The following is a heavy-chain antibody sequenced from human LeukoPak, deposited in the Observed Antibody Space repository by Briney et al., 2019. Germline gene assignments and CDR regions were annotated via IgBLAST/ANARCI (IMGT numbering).Heavy chain of an antibody. Sequence: SETLSLTCAVSGYSISSGYYWGWIRQPPGKGLEWIGSIYHSGSTYYNPSLKSRVTISVDTSKNQFSLKLSSVTAADTAVYYCAREPYCSSTSCGNWFDPWGQGTLVTVSS. CDR1: GYSISSGYY. D-gene: IGHD2-2*01. CDR3: AREPYCSSTSCGNWFDP. V-gene: IGHV4-38-2*02. CDR2: IYHSGST. J-gene: IGHJ5*02.